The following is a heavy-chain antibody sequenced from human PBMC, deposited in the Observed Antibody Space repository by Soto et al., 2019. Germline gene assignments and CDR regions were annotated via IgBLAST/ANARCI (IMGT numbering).Heavy chain of an antibody. CDR2: IFYSGSGS. V-gene: IGHV3-64D*06. D-gene: IGHD3-3*01. Sequence: GGSLRLSCSASGFIFSTFGMFWVRQAPGQGLEYVSAIFYSGSGSYYADPVRGRFTVSRDNSKNMFYLQMSSLRVEDTALYFCVRGPSRGSSLFGPLDYWGQRTQVTVSS. CDR3: VRGPSRGSSLFGPLDY. J-gene: IGHJ4*02. CDR1: GFIFSTFG.